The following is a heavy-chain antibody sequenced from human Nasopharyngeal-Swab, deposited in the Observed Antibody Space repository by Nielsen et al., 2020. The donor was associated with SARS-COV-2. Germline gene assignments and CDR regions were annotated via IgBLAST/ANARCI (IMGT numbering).Heavy chain of an antibody. Sequence: SGPTLVKPTQTLTLTCTFSGFSLSTSGVGVGWIRQPPGKALEWLALIYWDDDKRYSPSLKSRLTITKDTSKNQVVLTMTNMDPVDTATYYCAHRRPHSQYNGGGMDVWGQGTTVTVSS. CDR3: AHRRPHSQYNGGGMDV. D-gene: IGHD1-26*01. V-gene: IGHV2-5*02. J-gene: IGHJ6*02. CDR2: IYWDDDK. CDR1: GFSLSTSGVG.